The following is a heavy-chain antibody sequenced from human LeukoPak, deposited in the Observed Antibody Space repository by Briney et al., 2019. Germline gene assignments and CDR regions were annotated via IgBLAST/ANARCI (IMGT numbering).Heavy chain of an antibody. D-gene: IGHD6-13*01. J-gene: IGHJ4*02. CDR2: IHYSGNT. CDR1: AGSMSSNSYY. V-gene: IGHV4-39*01. Sequence: PSETLSLTCTVSAGSMSSNSYYWGWIRQPPGKGLEWIGRIHYSGNTYYNPSLKSRVTMSVDTSKNQFSLKLSSVTAADTAVYYCARRYSRSWYDDWAFDYWGQGTLVTVSS. CDR3: ARRYSRSWYDDWAFDY.